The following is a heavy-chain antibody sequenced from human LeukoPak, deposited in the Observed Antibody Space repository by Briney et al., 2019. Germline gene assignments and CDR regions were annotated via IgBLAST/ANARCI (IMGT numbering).Heavy chain of an antibody. J-gene: IGHJ4*02. D-gene: IGHD6-13*01. V-gene: IGHV3-33*01. CDR3: ARDHSSSWSYPIF. CDR1: GFTFSSYG. CDR2: IWYDGSNK. Sequence: PGGSLRLSCAASGFTFSSYGMHWVRQAPGKGLEWVAVIWYDGSNKYYADSVKGRFTISRDNSKNTLYLQMNSLRAEDTAVYYCARDHSSSWSYPIFWGQGTLVTVSS.